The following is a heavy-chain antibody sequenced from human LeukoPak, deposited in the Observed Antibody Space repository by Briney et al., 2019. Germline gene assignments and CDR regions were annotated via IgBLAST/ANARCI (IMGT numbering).Heavy chain of an antibody. V-gene: IGHV5-10-1*01. CDR3: ARHLYYLPHYYDSSGYHWFDP. J-gene: IGHJ5*02. CDR2: IDPSDSYT. Sequence: GESLKISCKGSGYSFTSYWISWVRPMPGKGLEWMGRIDPSDSYTNYSPSFQGHVTISADKSISTAYLQWSSLKASDTAMYYCARHLYYLPHYYDSSGYHWFDPWGQGTLVTVSS. D-gene: IGHD3-22*01. CDR1: GYSFTSYW.